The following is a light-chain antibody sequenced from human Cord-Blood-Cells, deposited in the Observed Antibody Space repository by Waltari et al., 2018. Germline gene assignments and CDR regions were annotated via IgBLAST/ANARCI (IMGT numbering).Light chain of an antibody. Sequence: SALTQPASVSGSPGQSIPISCTETSTDVGGYNYVSWYQQHPGKAPKLMIYDVSNRPAGVANRVSCSKSGNTASLTSSGLQAEDEAVYYCSSYTSSSAWVCGGGTKLTVL. CDR2: DVS. CDR3: SSYTSSSAWV. V-gene: IGLV2-14*01. J-gene: IGLJ3*02. CDR1: STDVGGYNY.